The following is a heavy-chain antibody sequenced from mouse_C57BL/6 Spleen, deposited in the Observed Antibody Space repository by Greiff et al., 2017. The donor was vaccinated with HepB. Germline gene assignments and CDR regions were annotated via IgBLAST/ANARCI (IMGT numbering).Heavy chain of an antibody. D-gene: IGHD1-1*01. J-gene: IGHJ2*01. Sequence: VQLQQSGAELARPGASVKMSCKASGYTFTSYTMHWVKQRPGPGLEWIGYINPSSGYTKYNQKFKDKATLTADKSSSTAYMQLSSLTSEDSAVYYCARGGVRGSSPFDYWGQGTTLTVSS. V-gene: IGHV1-4*01. CDR1: GYTFTSYT. CDR2: INPSSGYT. CDR3: ARGGVRGSSPFDY.